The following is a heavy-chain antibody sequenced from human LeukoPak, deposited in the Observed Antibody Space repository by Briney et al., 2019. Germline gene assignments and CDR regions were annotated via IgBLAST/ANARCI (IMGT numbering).Heavy chain of an antibody. V-gene: IGHV4-61*02. Sequence: PSETLSLTCAVSGGSISSGSYCWSWIAQPAGKGLEWIGRIYTSGSTNYNPSLKSRVTISVDTSKNQFSLKLSSVTAADTAVYYCARAYYDSSGYSFEPGDYYYYYMDVWGKGTTVTVSS. D-gene: IGHD3-22*01. CDR2: IYTSGST. CDR1: GGSISSGSYC. J-gene: IGHJ6*03. CDR3: ARAYYDSSGYSFEPGDYYYYYMDV.